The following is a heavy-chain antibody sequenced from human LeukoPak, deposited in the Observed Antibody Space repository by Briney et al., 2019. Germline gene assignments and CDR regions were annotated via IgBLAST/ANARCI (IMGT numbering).Heavy chain of an antibody. V-gene: IGHV3-43*02. CDR1: GFTFDDYA. J-gene: IGHJ4*02. D-gene: IGHD2-2*01. CDR2: ISGDGGST. Sequence: PGGSLRLSCAASGFTFDDYAMHWVRQAPGKGLEWVSLISGDGGSTYYADSVKGRFTISRDNSKNSLYLQMNSLRTEDTALYYCAKDMGCSSTSRLIDYWGQGTLVTVSS. CDR3: AKDMGCSSTSRLIDY.